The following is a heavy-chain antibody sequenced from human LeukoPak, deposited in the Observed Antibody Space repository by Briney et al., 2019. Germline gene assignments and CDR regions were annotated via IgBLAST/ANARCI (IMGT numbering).Heavy chain of an antibody. D-gene: IGHD5-18*01. CDR1: GFTFDDYA. Sequence: GGSLRLSCAASGFTFDDYAMHWVRQAPGKGLEWVSGISWNSGSIGYADSVKGRFTISRDNAKNSLYLQMNSLRAEDMALYYCAKAQGPVDTAMIDYWGQGTLVTVSS. V-gene: IGHV3-9*03. J-gene: IGHJ4*02. CDR3: AKAQGPVDTAMIDY. CDR2: ISWNSGSI.